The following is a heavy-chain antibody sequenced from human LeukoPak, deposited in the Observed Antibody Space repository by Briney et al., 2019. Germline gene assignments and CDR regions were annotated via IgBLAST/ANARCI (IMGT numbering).Heavy chain of an antibody. CDR2: FDPEDGET. D-gene: IGHD5-24*01. CDR1: GYTLTELS. J-gene: IGHJ4*02. V-gene: IGHV1-24*01. CDR3: AGLKDLDGYNHFDY. Sequence: GASVKVSCKVSGYTLTELSMHWVRQAPGKGLEWMGGFDPEDGETIYAQKFQGRVTMTEDTSTDTAYMELSSLRSEDTAVYYCAGLKDLDGYNHFDYWGQGTLVTVSS.